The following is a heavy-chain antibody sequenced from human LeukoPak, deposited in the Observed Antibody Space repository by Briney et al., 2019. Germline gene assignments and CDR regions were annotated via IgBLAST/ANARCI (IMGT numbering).Heavy chain of an antibody. D-gene: IGHD3/OR15-3a*01. CDR1: GGSFRDYY. Sequence: SETLSLTCAVYGGSFRDYYWSWIRQTPGEGLQWIGGIKYSGSTDYNPSLKSRVTMSIDTSKNQFSLKLTSVTAADTAVYYCARGILGQGYFDLWGRDTLVTVSS. V-gene: IGHV4-34*01. J-gene: IGHJ2*01. CDR3: ARGILGQGYFDL. CDR2: IKYSGST.